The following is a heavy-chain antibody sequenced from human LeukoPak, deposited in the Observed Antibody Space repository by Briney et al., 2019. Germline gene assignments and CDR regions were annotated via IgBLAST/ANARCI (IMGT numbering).Heavy chain of an antibody. CDR1: GFTFSSYW. CDR3: ARDVDFGVVITFDY. J-gene: IGHJ4*02. V-gene: IGHV3-7*01. D-gene: IGHD3-3*01. Sequence: GGSLRLSCAASGFTFSSYWMSWVRQAPGKGLEWVANIKQDGSEKYYVDSVKGRFTISRDNAKNSLYLQMNSLRAEDTAVYYCARDVDFGVVITFDYWGQGTLVTVSS. CDR2: IKQDGSEK.